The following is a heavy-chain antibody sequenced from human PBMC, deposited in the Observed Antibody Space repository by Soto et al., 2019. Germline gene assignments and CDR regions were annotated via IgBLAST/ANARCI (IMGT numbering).Heavy chain of an antibody. CDR2: ISPNSKYR. D-gene: IGHD2-21*01. V-gene: IGHV3-11*06. CDR3: VRGGGGGQFDS. J-gene: IGHJ4*02. Sequence: VGSLRLSCVASGFTFSDFYMTWIRQAPGKGLEWLSYISPNSKYREYADSVKGRHTISRDNAKKSLYLQMNSLRAEDTAVYYRVRGGGGGQFDSWGQGTLVTVSS. CDR1: GFTFSDFY.